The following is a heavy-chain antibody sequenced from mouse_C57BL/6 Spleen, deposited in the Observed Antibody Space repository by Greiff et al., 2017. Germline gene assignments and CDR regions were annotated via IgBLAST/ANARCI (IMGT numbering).Heavy chain of an antibody. CDR2: IDPSDSET. CDR3: ATGGGAYYYAMDY. V-gene: IGHV1-52*01. CDR1: GYTFTSYW. Sequence: VQLQQPGAELVRPGSSVKLSCKASGYTFTSYWMHWVKQRPIQGLEWIGNIDPSDSETHYNQQFKDKATLTVDKSSSTAYMQLSSLTSEDSAVYYGATGGGAYYYAMDYWGQGTSVTVSA. D-gene: IGHD1-1*02. J-gene: IGHJ4*01.